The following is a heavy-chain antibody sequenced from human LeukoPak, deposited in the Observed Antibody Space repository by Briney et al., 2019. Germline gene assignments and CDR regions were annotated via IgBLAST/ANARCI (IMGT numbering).Heavy chain of an antibody. CDR2: INPSGGST. Sequence: ASVKVSCKASGYTFTSYYMHWVRQAPGQGLEWMGIINPSGGSTSYAQKFQGRVTMTRDTSTSTVYMELSSLRSEDTAVYYCARDSGFQPPTYYYDSSDSDYWGQGTLVTVSS. V-gene: IGHV1-46*01. J-gene: IGHJ4*02. CDR1: GYTFTSYY. D-gene: IGHD3-22*01. CDR3: ARDSGFQPPTYYYDSSDSDY.